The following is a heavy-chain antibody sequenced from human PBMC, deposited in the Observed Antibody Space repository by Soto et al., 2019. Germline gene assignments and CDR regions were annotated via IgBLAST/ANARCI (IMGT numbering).Heavy chain of an antibody. CDR3: ARGHNHDYVCGSSRYHFDD. Sequence: SETLSLIGGVYGGSFSGSYWSWIRHPPGEGREWIGEINHSGSTNYNPSLKSRVTISVDTSKNQFSLRLSSVTAADTAVYYCARGHNHDYVCGSSRYHFDDWCEGTLPTVSS. D-gene: IGHD3-16*02. J-gene: IGHJ4*02. V-gene: IGHV4-34*01. CDR1: GGSFSGSY. CDR2: INHSGST.